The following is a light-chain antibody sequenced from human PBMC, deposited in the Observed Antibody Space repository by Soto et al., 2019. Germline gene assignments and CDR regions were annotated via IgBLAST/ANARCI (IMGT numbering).Light chain of an antibody. CDR2: GAS. V-gene: IGKV3-20*01. Sequence: EIVLTQSPATLSLSPGERATLSCRASQSLSGSRLAWYQQKPGLGPRVLVYGASSRAPGIPDRFSGSGSGTDFTLTIIRKEREDFAVCYRQEYGSLPRNIGQGTRLEIK. CDR1: QSLSGSR. CDR3: QEYGSLPRN. J-gene: IGKJ5*01.